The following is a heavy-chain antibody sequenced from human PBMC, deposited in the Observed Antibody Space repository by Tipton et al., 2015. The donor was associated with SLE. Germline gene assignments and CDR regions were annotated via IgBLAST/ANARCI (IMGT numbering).Heavy chain of an antibody. CDR2: MHSSGST. D-gene: IGHD6-19*01. J-gene: IGHJ4*02. Sequence: TLSLTCTVSGGSMSTLYWTWLRQSPGKGLEWIGYMHSSGSTNYNPSLKSRVSIFQDTSKNQFSLRLTSVTAADTAMYYCAGDRRHTSGWYVYWGQGTLVTVSA. CDR3: AGDRRHTSGWYVY. CDR1: GGSMSTLY. V-gene: IGHV4-59*11.